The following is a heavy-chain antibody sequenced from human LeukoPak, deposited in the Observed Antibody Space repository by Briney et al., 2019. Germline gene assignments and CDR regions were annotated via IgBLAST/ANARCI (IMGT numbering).Heavy chain of an antibody. V-gene: IGHV4-59*01. J-gene: IGHJ6*03. CDR2: IYYSGST. CDR1: GGSFSGYY. CDR3: ARDGGSHIYYYMDV. D-gene: IGHD3-16*01. Sequence: PSETLSLTCAVYGGSFSGYYWSWIRQPPGKGLEWIGYIYYSGSTNYNPSLKSRVTISVDTSKNQFSLKLSSVTAADTAVYYCARDGGSHIYYYMDVWGKGTTVTISS.